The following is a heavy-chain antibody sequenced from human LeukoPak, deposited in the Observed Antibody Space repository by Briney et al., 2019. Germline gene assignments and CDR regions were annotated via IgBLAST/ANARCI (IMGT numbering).Heavy chain of an antibody. CDR1: GFTFDDYA. Sequence: GGSLRLSCAASGFTFDDYAMHWVRQAPGKGLEWVSLISGDGGSTYYADSVKGRFTISRDNSKNSLYLQMNSLRTEDTAFYYCAKLFGVGAPEQFDYWGQGTLVTVSS. CDR3: AKLFGVGAPEQFDY. J-gene: IGHJ4*02. V-gene: IGHV3-43*02. D-gene: IGHD1-26*01. CDR2: ISGDGGST.